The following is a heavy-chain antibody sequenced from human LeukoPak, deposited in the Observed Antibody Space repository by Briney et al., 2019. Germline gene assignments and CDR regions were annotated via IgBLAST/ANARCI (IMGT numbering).Heavy chain of an antibody. V-gene: IGHV3-53*01. CDR2: IYSGGST. CDR3: ARPMYYYDSSGPDY. D-gene: IGHD3-22*01. CDR1: GFTVSSNY. Sequence: PGGSLRLSCAASGFTVSSNYMSWVRQAPGKGLEWVSVIYSGGSTYYADSVKGRFTISRDNSKNTLYLQMNSLRAEDTAVYYCARPMYYYDSSGPDYWGQGTLVTVSS. J-gene: IGHJ4*02.